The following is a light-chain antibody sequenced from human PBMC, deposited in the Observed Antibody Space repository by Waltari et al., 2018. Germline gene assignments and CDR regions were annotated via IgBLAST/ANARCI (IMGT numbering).Light chain of an antibody. J-gene: IGLJ3*02. V-gene: IGLV4-69*01. CDR2: VNSDGSP. Sequence: QLVLTQSPSASASLGASVKLTCTLSSGHSNNIIAWFQQRPEKGPRYLMKVNSDGSPNKGDGIPDRFSGSSSGAERYLTISSVQSEDEADYYCQTGGHGTWVFGGGTTLTVL. CDR3: QTGGHGTWV. CDR1: SGHSNNI.